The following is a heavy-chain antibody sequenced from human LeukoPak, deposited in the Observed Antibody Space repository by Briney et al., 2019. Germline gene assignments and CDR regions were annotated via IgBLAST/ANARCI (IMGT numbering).Heavy chain of an antibody. V-gene: IGHV3-30*18. D-gene: IGHD4-17*01. Sequence: QPGGSLRLSCAASGFTFSSYGMHWVRQAPGKGLEWVAVISYDGSNKYYADSVKGRFTISRDNSKNTLYLQMNSLRAEDTAVYYCAKIAEDDYGDQYYFDYWGQGTLVTVSS. CDR1: GFTFSSYG. CDR2: ISYDGSNK. J-gene: IGHJ4*02. CDR3: AKIAEDDYGDQYYFDY.